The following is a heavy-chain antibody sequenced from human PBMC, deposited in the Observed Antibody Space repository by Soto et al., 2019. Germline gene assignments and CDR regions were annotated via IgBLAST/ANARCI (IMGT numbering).Heavy chain of an antibody. Sequence: EVQLVESGGGLVKPGGSLRLSCAASGFTFSNAWMSWVRQAPGKGLEWVGRIKSKTDGGTTDYAAPVKGRFTISGDDSKTTLYLQMNSRKTEDTAVYYCTAPPTYGDPSSGYWGQGTLVTVSS. CDR3: TAPPTYGDPSSGY. CDR2: IKSKTDGGTT. J-gene: IGHJ4*02. D-gene: IGHD4-17*01. V-gene: IGHV3-15*01. CDR1: GFTFSNAW.